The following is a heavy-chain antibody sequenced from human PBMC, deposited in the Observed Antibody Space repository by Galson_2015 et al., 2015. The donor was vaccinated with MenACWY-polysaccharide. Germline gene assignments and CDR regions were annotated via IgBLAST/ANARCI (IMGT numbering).Heavy chain of an antibody. CDR3: ARERTTVEI. Sequence: SLRLSCAASGFTFSSYGMSWVRQAPGKGLEWVSGISGRGGSTYYADSVKGRFTISRDNSKNTLYLQVNSLRADDTAVYYCARERTTVEIWGQGTMVTVSS. V-gene: IGHV3-23*01. CDR1: GFTFSSYG. J-gene: IGHJ3*02. CDR2: ISGRGGST. D-gene: IGHD4-17*01.